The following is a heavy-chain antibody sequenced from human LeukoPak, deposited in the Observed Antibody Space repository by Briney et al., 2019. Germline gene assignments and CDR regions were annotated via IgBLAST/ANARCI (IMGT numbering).Heavy chain of an antibody. CDR3: ARDPGGIAVAVLDY. Sequence: APVKVSCKASGGTFSSYAISWVRQAPGQGLEWMGIINPSGGSTSYAQKFQGRVTMTRDTSTSTVYMELSSLRSEDTAVYYCARDPGGIAVAVLDYWGQGTLVTVSS. CDR2: INPSGGST. D-gene: IGHD6-19*01. J-gene: IGHJ4*02. CDR1: GGTFSSYA. V-gene: IGHV1-46*01.